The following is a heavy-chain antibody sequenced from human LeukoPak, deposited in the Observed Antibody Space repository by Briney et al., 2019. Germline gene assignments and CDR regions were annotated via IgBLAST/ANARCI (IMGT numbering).Heavy chain of an antibody. Sequence: GGSLRLSCAASGFTFSSYWMSWVRQAPGKGLEWVANIKQDGSEKYYVDSVKGRFTISRDNAENSLYLQMNSLRAEDTAVYYCARVDDYGDYSFDYWGQGTLVTVSS. D-gene: IGHD4-17*01. CDR3: ARVDDYGDYSFDY. V-gene: IGHV3-7*01. CDR1: GFTFSSYW. CDR2: IKQDGSEK. J-gene: IGHJ4*02.